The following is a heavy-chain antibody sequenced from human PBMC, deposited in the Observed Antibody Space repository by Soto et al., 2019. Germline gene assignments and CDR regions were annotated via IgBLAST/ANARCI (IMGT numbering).Heavy chain of an antibody. Sequence: SETLSLTCSVSGDSIGSSSMCWGWLRQPPGKGLEWIGSIHYSGTSYYNPSLKSRVTIFVDTSKSHLSLKLSSVTAADTAVYYCARHWRADSSIPWGQGTLVTVSS. J-gene: IGHJ5*02. CDR3: ARHWRADSSIP. CDR1: GDSIGSSSMC. CDR2: IHYSGTS. D-gene: IGHD2-2*02. V-gene: IGHV4-39*01.